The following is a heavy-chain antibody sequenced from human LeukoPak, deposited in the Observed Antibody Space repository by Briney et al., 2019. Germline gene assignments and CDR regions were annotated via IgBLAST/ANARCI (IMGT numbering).Heavy chain of an antibody. D-gene: IGHD1-26*01. CDR3: ARAMKWEPTD. Sequence: SVKVSCTASGGTFSSYAISWVRQAPGQGLEWMGGIIPILGTANYAQKFQGRVTITADESTSTAYMELSSLRSEDTAVYYCARAMKWEPTDWGQGTLVTVSS. CDR2: IIPILGTA. J-gene: IGHJ4*02. CDR1: GGTFSSYA. V-gene: IGHV1-69*13.